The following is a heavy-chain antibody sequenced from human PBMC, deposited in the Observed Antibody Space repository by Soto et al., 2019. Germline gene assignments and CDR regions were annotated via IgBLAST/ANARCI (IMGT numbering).Heavy chain of an antibody. Sequence: GGSLRLSCAASGFTFSSYGMHWVRQAPGKGLEWVAVISYDGSNKYYADSVKGRFTISRDNSKNTLYLQMNSLRAEDTALYYCAKSQEEIVVVTYFDYWGQGTLVTVSS. D-gene: IGHD3-22*01. J-gene: IGHJ4*02. CDR1: GFTFSSYG. V-gene: IGHV3-30*18. CDR2: ISYDGSNK. CDR3: AKSQEEIVVVTYFDY.